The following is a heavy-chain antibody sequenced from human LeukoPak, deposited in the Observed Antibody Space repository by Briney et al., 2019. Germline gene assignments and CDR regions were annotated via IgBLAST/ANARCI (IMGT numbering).Heavy chain of an antibody. CDR2: IYPGDSDT. D-gene: IGHD6-6*01. V-gene: IGHV5-51*01. J-gene: IGHJ4*02. Sequence: GASVKVSCKASGYTFTSYGISWVRQMPGKGLEWMGIIYPGDSDTRYSPSFQGQVTISADKSISTAYLQWSSLKASDTAMYYCATKYSSSSYFDYWGQGTLVTVSS. CDR3: ATKYSSSSYFDY. CDR1: GYTFTSYG.